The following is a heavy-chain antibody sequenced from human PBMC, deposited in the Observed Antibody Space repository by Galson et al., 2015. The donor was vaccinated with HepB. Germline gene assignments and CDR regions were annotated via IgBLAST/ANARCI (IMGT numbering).Heavy chain of an antibody. CDR2: IFPGDSDT. D-gene: IGHD1-14*01. V-gene: IGHV5-51*01. J-gene: IGHJ4*02. Sequence: QSGAEVKKPGESLKISCKGSGYSFANYWIGWMRQMPGEGLEWMGIIFPGDSDTRYSPSFQGQVTISVDESSSTAYLQWSSLMASDTAMYYCARHITADSTGSWFYFDSWGQGTQVTVSS. CDR3: ARHITADSTGSWFYFDS. CDR1: GYSFANYW.